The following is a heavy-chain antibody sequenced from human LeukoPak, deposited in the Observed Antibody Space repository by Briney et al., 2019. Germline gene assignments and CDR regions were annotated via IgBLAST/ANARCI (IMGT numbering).Heavy chain of an antibody. CDR2: IIPIFGTA. CDR3: ARWEAAGGVDY. V-gene: IGHV1-69*13. CDR1: GGTFSSYA. J-gene: IGHJ4*02. Sequence: ASVKVSCKASGGTFSSYAISWVRQAPGQGLEWMGGIIPIFGTANYAQKFQGKVTITADESTSTAYMELSSLRSEDTAVYYCARWEAAGGVDYWGQGTLVTVSS. D-gene: IGHD6-13*01.